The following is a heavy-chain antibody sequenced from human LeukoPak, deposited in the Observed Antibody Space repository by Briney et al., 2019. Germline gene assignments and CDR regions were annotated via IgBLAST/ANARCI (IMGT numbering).Heavy chain of an antibody. CDR2: ITLSGANT. CDR3: AKRGNPAVGHHYLDV. J-gene: IGHJ6*03. V-gene: IGHV3-23*01. D-gene: IGHD2-2*01. Sequence: PGGSLRLSCAASGFTFSSYDMSWVRQAPGKGLEWVSSITLSGANTFYADSVMGRFTISRDYSKNTLYLQMNSLSAEDTAVYYCAKRGNPAVGHHYLDVWGEGTPVSVSS. CDR1: GFTFSSYD.